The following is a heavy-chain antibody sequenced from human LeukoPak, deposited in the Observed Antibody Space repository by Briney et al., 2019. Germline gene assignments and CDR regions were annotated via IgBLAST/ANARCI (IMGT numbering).Heavy chain of an antibody. Sequence: GVSLRLSCAASRFTFSSYAMSWVRQAPGKGLEWVSAISGSGGSTYYADSVKGRFTISRDNSKNTLYLQMNSLRAEDTAVYYCAKDSTVVTAIRGFDYWGQGTLVTVSS. CDR3: AKDSTVVTAIRGFDY. CDR1: RFTFSSYA. V-gene: IGHV3-23*01. CDR2: ISGSGGST. J-gene: IGHJ4*02. D-gene: IGHD2-21*02.